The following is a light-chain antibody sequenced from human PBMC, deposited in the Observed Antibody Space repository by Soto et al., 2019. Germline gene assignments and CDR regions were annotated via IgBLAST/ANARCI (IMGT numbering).Light chain of an antibody. CDR1: SSDIGGYNY. CDR2: DVS. V-gene: IGLV2-14*01. J-gene: IGLJ2*01. CDR3: SSYTRSTTLEI. Sequence: QSVLTQPASVSGSPGQSITISCTGTSSDIGGYNYVSWYQQHPRKAPKLMIYDVSNRPSGVYNRFSGSKSGNTASLTISGLQAEDEADYYCSSYTRSTTLEIFGGGTKVTVL.